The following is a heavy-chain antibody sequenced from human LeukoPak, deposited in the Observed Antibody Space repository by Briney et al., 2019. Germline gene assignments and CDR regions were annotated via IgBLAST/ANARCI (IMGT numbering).Heavy chain of an antibody. CDR3: ARCPKDVRGPYGMDG. D-gene: IGHD3-10*01. J-gene: IGHJ6*04. CDR1: GGSFSGYS. Sequence: SETLSLTCAVCGGSFSGYSWSWIRQSPGKGLEWIVEINDRGTTDYNPSLKSRVTISVDTSKSQFSLKLRSLTAADTARYFCARCPKDVRGPYGMDGWGEGTTVTVSS. CDR2: INDRGTT. V-gene: IGHV4-34*01.